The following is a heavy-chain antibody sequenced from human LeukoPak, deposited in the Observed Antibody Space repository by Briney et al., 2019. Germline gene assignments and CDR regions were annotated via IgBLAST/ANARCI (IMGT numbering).Heavy chain of an antibody. CDR2: IYYSGST. CDR3: ASGWSGYEKDDDAFDI. CDR1: GGSISSYY. Sequence: SETLSLTCTVSGGSISSYYWSWIRQPPGKGLEWIGYIYYSGSTNYNPSPKSRVTISVDTSKNQFSLKLSSVTAADTAVYYCASGWSGYEKDDDAFDIWGRGTMVTVSS. V-gene: IGHV4-59*01. D-gene: IGHD5-12*01. J-gene: IGHJ3*02.